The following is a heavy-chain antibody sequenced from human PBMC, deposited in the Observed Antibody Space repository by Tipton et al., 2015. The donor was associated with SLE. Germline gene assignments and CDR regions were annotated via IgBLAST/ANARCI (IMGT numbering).Heavy chain of an antibody. CDR3: AREAGAAMALDY. D-gene: IGHD4-17*01. V-gene: IGHV3-53*05. Sequence: SLRLSCAATGFTVTTNYMSWVRQAPGKGLEWVSVIYSGGSTYYADSVKVRFTISRDNSEKTEFLQLTSLRTEDTAVYYCAREAGAAMALDYWGQGT. CDR2: IYSGGST. J-gene: IGHJ4*02. CDR1: GFTVTTNY.